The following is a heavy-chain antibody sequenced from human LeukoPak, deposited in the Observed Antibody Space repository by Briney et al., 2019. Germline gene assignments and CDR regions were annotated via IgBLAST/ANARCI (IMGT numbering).Heavy chain of an antibody. D-gene: IGHD1-26*01. CDR1: GITFSSYA. V-gene: IGHV3-30-3*02. CDR3: AKDMELAS. CDR2: ISYDGSNE. J-gene: IGHJ5*02. Sequence: GGSLRLSCAASGITFSSYAMHWVRQAPGKGLEWVALISYDGSNEYYADSVKGRFTISRDNSKNPLYLQMNNLRGEDTAEYYCAKDMELASWGQGTLVTVSS.